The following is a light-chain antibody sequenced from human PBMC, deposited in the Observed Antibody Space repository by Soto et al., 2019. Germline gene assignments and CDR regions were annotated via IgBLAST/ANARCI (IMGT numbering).Light chain of an antibody. CDR3: PSYDSSLSGWV. Sequence: QSVLTQPPSVSGAPGQRVTISCTGSSSNIGAGYDVRWYQQLPGTAPKLLIYGNSNRPSGVPDRFSGSKSGPSASLAITGLQAADEADYYCPSYDSSLSGWVFGGGTKLTVL. CDR1: SSNIGAGYD. CDR2: GNS. J-gene: IGLJ3*02. V-gene: IGLV1-40*01.